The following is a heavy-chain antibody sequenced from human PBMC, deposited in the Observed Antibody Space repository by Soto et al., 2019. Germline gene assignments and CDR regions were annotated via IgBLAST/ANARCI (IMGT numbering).Heavy chain of an antibody. Sequence: QVQLVESGGGVVQPGRSLRVSCAASGFTFSIYAMHWVRQAPVTGLEWVAVISDDGTKTYYADSVKGRFTISRDNSKNTVYLQMNSLRDEDTAVYYCATGRGRRRQWLIDPLGYGGEGTVVTV. D-gene: IGHD6-19*01. J-gene: IGHJ4*02. CDR1: GFTFSIYA. V-gene: IGHV3-30*03. CDR2: ISDDGTKT. CDR3: ATGRGRRRQWLIDPLGY.